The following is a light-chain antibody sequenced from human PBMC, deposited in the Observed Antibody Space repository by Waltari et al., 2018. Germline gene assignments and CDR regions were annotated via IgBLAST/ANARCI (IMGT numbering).Light chain of an antibody. V-gene: IGKV3-20*01. CDR3: QKYGTLPAT. CDR2: DAS. Sequence: GERATLSCRASQSVSRTLAWYQQKPGQAPRLLIYDASTRATGIPDRFSGSGLGTDFSLTISRLEPEDFAVYYCQKYGTLPATFGQGTTVEIK. CDR1: QSVSRT. J-gene: IGKJ1*01.